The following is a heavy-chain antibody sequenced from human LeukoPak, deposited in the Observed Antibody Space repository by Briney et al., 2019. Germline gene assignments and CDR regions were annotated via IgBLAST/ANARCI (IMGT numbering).Heavy chain of an antibody. D-gene: IGHD3-9*01. CDR2: IGGNT. V-gene: IGHV3-53*01. J-gene: IGHJ6*02. CDR3: AKEAGAGYGYGMDA. Sequence: GGSLRLSCAVSGFTVSSNYMGWVRQAPGKGLDWVSSIGGNTYYADSVRGRFTISRDNSKNTLYLQMDSLRAGDTALYYCAKEAGAGYGYGMDAWGQGTTVTVSS. CDR1: GFTVSSNY.